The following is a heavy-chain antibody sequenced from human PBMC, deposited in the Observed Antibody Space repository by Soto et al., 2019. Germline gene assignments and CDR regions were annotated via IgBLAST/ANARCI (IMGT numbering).Heavy chain of an antibody. V-gene: IGHV4-59*02. Sequence: SSSLSLTCSVSDGSVTGYCWSWIRQPPGKGLEWIGCIDYNGRAHYNPSLTSRVTMSLDTSNNHFSLKLSSVTTTDTAVYYCARGPDHSKVGYWGQGTLVNVSS. CDR1: DGSVTGYC. D-gene: IGHD4-4*01. CDR3: ARGPDHSKVGY. CDR2: IDYNGRA. J-gene: IGHJ4*02.